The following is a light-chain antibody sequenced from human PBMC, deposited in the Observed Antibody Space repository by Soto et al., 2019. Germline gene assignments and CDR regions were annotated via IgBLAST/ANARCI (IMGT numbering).Light chain of an antibody. CDR3: QQRNNWPPSIT. CDR2: DAS. J-gene: IGKJ5*01. V-gene: IGKV3-11*01. Sequence: EIVLTQSPATLSLSPGERATLSCMAGQSVGGHLAWYQQKPGQAPRLLIYDASDRATGIPARFSGSGSETDFTLTISSLEPDDFAVYYCQQRNNWPPSITFGQGTRLEIK. CDR1: QSVGGH.